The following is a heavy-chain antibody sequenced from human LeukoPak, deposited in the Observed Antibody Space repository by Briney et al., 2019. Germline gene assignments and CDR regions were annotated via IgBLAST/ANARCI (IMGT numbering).Heavy chain of an antibody. CDR3: VKNDGWFHLAQ. Sequence: GGSLRLSCAVSVFNFKDHRMDWVRQAPWKGLEWVGHIKNDGSETYYLDSLKGRFSISRDNTNNALYLQMNSLRVEDTAVYYCVKNDGWFHLAQWGQGTLVTVSS. CDR1: VFNFKDHR. D-gene: IGHD6-19*01. J-gene: IGHJ4*02. V-gene: IGHV3-7*03. CDR2: IKNDGSET.